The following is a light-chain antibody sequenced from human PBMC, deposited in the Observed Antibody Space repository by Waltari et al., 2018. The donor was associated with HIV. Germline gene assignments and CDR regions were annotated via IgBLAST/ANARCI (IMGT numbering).Light chain of an antibody. J-gene: IGKJ2*03. CDR1: QNVSSY. Sequence: ENVLTQSPATLSLSPGERATLSCRASQNVSSYLAWYQQKPGQAPRLLIYGASNRATGIPARFSGSASVTDFTLTINSLEPEDFAVYYCQQRSNWPPRYSFGQGTKLEIK. V-gene: IGKV3-11*01. CDR2: GAS. CDR3: QQRSNWPPRYS.